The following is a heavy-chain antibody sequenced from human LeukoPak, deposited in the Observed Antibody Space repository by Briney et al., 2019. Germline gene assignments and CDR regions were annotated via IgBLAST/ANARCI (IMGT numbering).Heavy chain of an antibody. CDR2: ISGSGGST. CDR3: AKVRDDSSGYYYWGY. V-gene: IGHV3-23*01. CDR1: GFTFSSYA. J-gene: IGHJ4*02. Sequence: GGSLRLSCAASGFTFSSYAMSWVRQAPGKGLEWVSAISGSGGSTYYADSVKGRITISRDNSKNTLYLQMNNLRAEDTAVYYCAKVRDDSSGYYYWGYWGQGTLVTVSS. D-gene: IGHD3-22*01.